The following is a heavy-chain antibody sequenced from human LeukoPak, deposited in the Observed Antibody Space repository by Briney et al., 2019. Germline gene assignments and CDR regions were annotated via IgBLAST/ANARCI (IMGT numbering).Heavy chain of an antibody. CDR3: ARYGDCSSTSCYRFWFDP. J-gene: IGHJ5*02. CDR2: IYYSGST. Sequence: PSETLSLTCTVSGGSISSYYWSWIRQPPGKGLEWIGYIYYSGSTNYNPSLKSRVTISVDTSKNQFSLKLSSVTAADTAVYYCARYGDCSSTSCYRFWFDPWGQGTLVTVSS. V-gene: IGHV4-59*01. D-gene: IGHD2-2*02. CDR1: GGSISSYY.